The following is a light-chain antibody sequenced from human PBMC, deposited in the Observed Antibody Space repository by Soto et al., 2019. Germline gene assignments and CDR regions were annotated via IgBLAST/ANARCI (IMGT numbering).Light chain of an antibody. Sequence: EIVMTQSPATLSVSPLEIATLSFRASQSVSSNLAWYQQKPGQAPRLLIYGASTRATGIPARFSGSGSGTEFTLTISSLQSEDFAVYYCQQYNNWPRTFGQGTKVDI. CDR1: QSVSSN. J-gene: IGKJ1*01. V-gene: IGKV3-15*01. CDR2: GAS. CDR3: QQYNNWPRT.